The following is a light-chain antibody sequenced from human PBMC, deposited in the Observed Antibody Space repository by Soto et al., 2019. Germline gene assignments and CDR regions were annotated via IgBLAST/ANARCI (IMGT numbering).Light chain of an antibody. V-gene: IGLV9-49*01. CDR1: SGYSNYK. CDR2: VGTGGIVG. J-gene: IGLJ2*01. Sequence: QAVVTQPPSASASLGASVTLTCTLSSGYSNYKVDWYQQRPGKGPRFVMRVGTGGIVGSKGDGIPDRFSVLGSGLNRYLTIKNIQEEDESDDHCGADHGSGSNFVFVFGGGTQLTVL. CDR3: GADHGSGSNFVFV.